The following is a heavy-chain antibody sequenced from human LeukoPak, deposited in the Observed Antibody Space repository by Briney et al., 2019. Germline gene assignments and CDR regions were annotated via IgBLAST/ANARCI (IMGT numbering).Heavy chain of an antibody. CDR3: TRGGPVAGTHKYFQH. CDR1: GYTFTGYY. CDR2: INPNSGGT. V-gene: IGHV1-2*02. Sequence: ASVKVSCKASGYTFTGYYIHWVRQAPGQGLEWMGWINPNSGGTNYAQKFQGRVTLTRNTSISTAYMELSSLRSEDTAVYFCTRGGPVAGTHKYFQHWGQGTLVTVSS. D-gene: IGHD6-19*01. J-gene: IGHJ1*01.